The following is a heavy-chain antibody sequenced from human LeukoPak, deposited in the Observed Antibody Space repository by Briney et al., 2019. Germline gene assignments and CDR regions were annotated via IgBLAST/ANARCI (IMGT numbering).Heavy chain of an antibody. CDR3: ARPRGELVDGLDF. J-gene: IGHJ4*02. Sequence: GESLRISCKVSGYDFSNYWLGWVRQMPGKGLEWMGMIYPADSETRFSPSFQGQVSISFDKSIATAYLQWSSLKPSDSAIYYCARPRGELVDGLDFWGQGVLVTVSS. CDR2: IYPADSET. CDR1: GYDFSNYW. D-gene: IGHD1-7*01. V-gene: IGHV5-51*01.